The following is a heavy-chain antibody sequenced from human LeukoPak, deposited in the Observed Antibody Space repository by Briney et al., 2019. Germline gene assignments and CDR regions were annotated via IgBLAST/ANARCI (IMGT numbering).Heavy chain of an antibody. J-gene: IGHJ6*02. V-gene: IGHV3-33*01. CDR1: GFTFSSYG. Sequence: AGGSLRLSCAASGFTFSSYGMHWVRQAPGKGLEWVAVIWYDGSNKYYADSVKGRFTISRDNSKNTLYLQMNSLRAEDTAVYYCARLYEDYYYGMDVWGQGTTVTVSS. CDR2: IWYDGSNK. D-gene: IGHD5/OR15-5a*01. CDR3: ARLYEDYYYGMDV.